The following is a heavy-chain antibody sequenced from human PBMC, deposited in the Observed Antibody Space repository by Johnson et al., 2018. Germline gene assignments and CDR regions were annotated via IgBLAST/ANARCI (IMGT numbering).Heavy chain of an antibody. Sequence: QVQLQESGPGLVKPSETLSLTCPVSGGSISSYYWSWIRQPPGKGLEWIGYIYYSGRTNYHPSLKSRVTISVDTSKNQFSRKLSPVTAADTAVYYCAKEGGYDPGKSYYYGMDVWGQGTTVSVSS. CDR2: IYYSGRT. CDR3: AKEGGYDPGKSYYYGMDV. V-gene: IGHV4-59*01. CDR1: GGSISSYY. D-gene: IGHD3-16*01. J-gene: IGHJ6*02.